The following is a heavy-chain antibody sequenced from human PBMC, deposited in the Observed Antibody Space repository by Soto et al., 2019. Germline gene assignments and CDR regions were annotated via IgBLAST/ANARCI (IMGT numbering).Heavy chain of an antibody. CDR3: AGALENPYFYYGLNV. D-gene: IGHD1-1*01. J-gene: IGHJ6*02. CDR2: TTYDGGIK. Sequence: PGGSLRLSCAAAVFSFSSYGMSWVRLAPGKGLEWVAATTYDGGIKHYVDSVKGRFTISRDNSKNTLYLQMNSLRVEDTATYYCAGALENPYFYYGLNVWGQGTTVTVSS. CDR1: VFSFSSYG. V-gene: IGHV3-30*03.